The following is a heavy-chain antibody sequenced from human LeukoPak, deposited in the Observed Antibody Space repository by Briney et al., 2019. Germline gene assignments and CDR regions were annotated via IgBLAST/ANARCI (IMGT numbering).Heavy chain of an antibody. CDR2: INYSGST. V-gene: IGHV4-39*01. CDR1: GGSVSSTTYY. D-gene: IGHD6-13*01. Sequence: SETLSLTCSVSGGSVSSTTYYWSWIRQPPGKGLEWIASINYSGSTYYNPSLKSRVTISVDSSKNQFSLKLISVTAADTAVYYCARTVAAAAPGYWGQGILVTVSS. CDR3: ARTVAAAAPGY. J-gene: IGHJ4*02.